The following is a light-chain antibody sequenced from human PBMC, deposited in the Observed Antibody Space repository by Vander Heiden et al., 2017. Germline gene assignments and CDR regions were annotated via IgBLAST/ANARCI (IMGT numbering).Light chain of an antibody. CDR1: QSIGSY. Sequence: DIQMTQSPSSLSASLGDRVPITCRASQSIGSYLNWYKQKPGKAPKLLIYAASSLQSGVPSRFSGSGSGTDFTHTISSLQPEDFATYYCQQSYSTSWTFGQGTKVEIK. J-gene: IGKJ1*01. CDR3: QQSYSTSWT. V-gene: IGKV1-39*01. CDR2: AAS.